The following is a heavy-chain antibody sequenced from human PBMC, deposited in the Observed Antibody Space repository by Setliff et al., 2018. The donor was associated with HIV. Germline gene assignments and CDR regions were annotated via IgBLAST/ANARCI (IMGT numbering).Heavy chain of an antibody. CDR3: ARVYCSTSTCDDEYFFDY. CDR1: GYTFTSYY. CDR2: MNPNGRST. V-gene: IGHV1-46*01. D-gene: IGHD2-15*01. Sequence: ASVKVSCKASGYTFTSYYIHWLRQVPGQGLEWMGVMNPNGRSTDFAQKFQGRLSLTTDTSTNTVYLELNSLRSDDTAVYYCARVYCSTSTCDDEYFFDYWGQGTLVTVSS. J-gene: IGHJ4*02.